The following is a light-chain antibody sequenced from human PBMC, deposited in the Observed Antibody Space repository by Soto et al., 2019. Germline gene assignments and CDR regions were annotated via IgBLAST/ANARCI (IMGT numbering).Light chain of an antibody. Sequence: EIVLTQSPATLSLSPGERATLSCRASQSVSTYLAWYRQKPGQPPRLLIYDTSNRATGVPPRFSGSRSGTDFTLTISSVEPEDFALYFCHQRNTFGQGTRLEIK. CDR2: DTS. CDR3: HQRNT. J-gene: IGKJ5*01. V-gene: IGKV3-11*01. CDR1: QSVSTY.